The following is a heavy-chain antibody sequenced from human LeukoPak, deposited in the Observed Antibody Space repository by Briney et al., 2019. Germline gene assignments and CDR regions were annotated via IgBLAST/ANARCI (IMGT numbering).Heavy chain of an antibody. CDR1: GFTFSSSA. Sequence: GGSLRLSCAASGFTFSSSAMSWVRQAPGKGLEWVSAISNNGGYTYYADSVQGRFTISRDNSKSTLCLQMNSLRAEDTAVYYYAKDLWFTMIVVAVPPIPNDAFDIWGQGTMVTVSS. CDR2: ISNNGGYT. D-gene: IGHD3-22*01. CDR3: AKDLWFTMIVVAVPPIPNDAFDI. V-gene: IGHV3-23*01. J-gene: IGHJ3*02.